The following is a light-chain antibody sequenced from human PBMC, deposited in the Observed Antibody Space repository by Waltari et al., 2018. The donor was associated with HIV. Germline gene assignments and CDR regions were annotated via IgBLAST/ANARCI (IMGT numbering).Light chain of an antibody. J-gene: IGKJ4*01. Sequence: DIQMTQSPSSLSASVGDRVTITCLASQSSSSYLNWYQQKPGKTPNLLIYAASSLQSGVPSMFSGSVSGTDFTLTISSLQPEDFATYYCQQSYSTPRTFGGGTKVDIK. CDR2: AAS. CDR3: QQSYSTPRT. CDR1: QSSSSY. V-gene: IGKV1-39*01.